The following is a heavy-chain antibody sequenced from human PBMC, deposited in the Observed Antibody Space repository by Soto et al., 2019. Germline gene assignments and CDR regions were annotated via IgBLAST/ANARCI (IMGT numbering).Heavy chain of an antibody. Sequence: EVQLVESGGGLVQPGGSLRLSCAASGFTFSNYWMHWVRQAPGKGLVGVSRINSDGSSTNYADSVKGRFTISRDNAKNTLYLQMNSLRAEDTAVYYCARGGDYSTTALGYWGQGSLVTVSS. V-gene: IGHV3-74*01. CDR2: INSDGSST. J-gene: IGHJ4*02. D-gene: IGHD4-4*01. CDR3: ARGGDYSTTALGY. CDR1: GFTFSNYW.